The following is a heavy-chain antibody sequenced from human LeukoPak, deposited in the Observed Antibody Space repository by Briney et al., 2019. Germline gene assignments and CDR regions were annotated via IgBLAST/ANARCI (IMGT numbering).Heavy chain of an antibody. V-gene: IGHV3-21*01. CDR1: GFTFSSYS. J-gene: IGHJ4*02. CDR3: ARDRPSTSSSWSGYAFDY. CDR2: ISSSSSYI. D-gene: IGHD3-3*01. Sequence: GGSLRLSCAASGFTFSSYSMNWVRQAPGKGLEWVSSISSSSSYIYYADSVKGRFTISRDNAKDSLYLQMNSLRAEDTAVYYCARDRPSTSSSWSGYAFDYWGQGTLVTVSS.